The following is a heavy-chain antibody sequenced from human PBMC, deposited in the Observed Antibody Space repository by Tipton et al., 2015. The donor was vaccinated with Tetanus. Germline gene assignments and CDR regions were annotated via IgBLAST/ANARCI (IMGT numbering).Heavy chain of an antibody. J-gene: IGHJ4*02. V-gene: IGHV3-9*01. CDR1: GFTFDDYA. CDR2: ISWNSGSK. CDR3: ASGSALDY. D-gene: IGHD6-25*01. Sequence: RSLRLSCAASGFTFDDYAMHWVRQAPGKGLEWVSGISWNSGSKGYADSVKGRFTISRDNAKNSLYLQMNSLRAEDTAVYYCASGSALDYWGQGTLVTVSS.